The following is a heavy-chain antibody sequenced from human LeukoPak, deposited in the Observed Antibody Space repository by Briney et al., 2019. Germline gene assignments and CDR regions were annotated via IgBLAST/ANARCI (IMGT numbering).Heavy chain of an antibody. D-gene: IGHD6-13*01. CDR2: IYYSGST. Sequence: SQTLSLTCTVSGGSISSGGYYWSWIRQHPGKGLEWIGYIYYSGSTYCNPSLKSRVTISVDTSKNQFSLKLSSVTAADTAVYYCARAIAAAANNWFDPWGQGTLVTVSS. V-gene: IGHV4-31*03. CDR3: ARAIAAAANNWFDP. CDR1: GGSISSGGYY. J-gene: IGHJ5*02.